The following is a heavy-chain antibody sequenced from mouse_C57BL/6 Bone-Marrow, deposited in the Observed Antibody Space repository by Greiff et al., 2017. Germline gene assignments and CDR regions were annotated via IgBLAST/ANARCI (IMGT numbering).Heavy chain of an antibody. CDR1: GYTFTSYW. J-gene: IGHJ2*01. V-gene: IGHV1-69*01. CDR3: ARDGYLDY. D-gene: IGHD2-3*01. CDR2: IDPSDSYT. Sequence: VQLQQPGAELVMPGASVKLSCKASGYTFTSYWMRWVKQRPGQGLEWIGEIDPSDSYTNYNQKFKGKSTLTVDKSSSTAYMQLSSLTSEDSAVYYCARDGYLDYWGQGTTLTVSS.